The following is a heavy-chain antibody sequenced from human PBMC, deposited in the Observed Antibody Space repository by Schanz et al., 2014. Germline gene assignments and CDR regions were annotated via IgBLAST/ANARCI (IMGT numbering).Heavy chain of an antibody. J-gene: IGHJ6*02. CDR1: GYTFTRYG. CDR2: ISAYNGHT. CDR3: ARAKRFGDMDV. V-gene: IGHV1-18*01. D-gene: IGHD3-10*01. Sequence: QVQLVQSGTEVKKPGASVKVSCKASGYTFTRYGIKWVRQAPGQGLEWMGWISAYNGHTDYAQKLQGRVTLTTDTSTSTAYMELRNLRSDDTAVYYCARAKRFGDMDVWGQGTTVTVSS.